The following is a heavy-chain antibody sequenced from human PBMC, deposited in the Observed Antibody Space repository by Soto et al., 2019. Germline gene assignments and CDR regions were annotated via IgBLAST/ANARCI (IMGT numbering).Heavy chain of an antibody. CDR2: IHHSGSN. Sequence: SETLSLTSTVSGGSTTSGGYYCNLIPQHPGKGLEWIGYIHHSGSNYHNPSLESRVTMSIDTSKHQISLKLSSVTAADTAIYYCAREPYHYDSSGYYDCWGQGTVVTVSS. J-gene: IGHJ4*02. D-gene: IGHD3-22*01. CDR3: AREPYHYDSSGYYDC. V-gene: IGHV4-31*03. CDR1: GGSTTSGGYY.